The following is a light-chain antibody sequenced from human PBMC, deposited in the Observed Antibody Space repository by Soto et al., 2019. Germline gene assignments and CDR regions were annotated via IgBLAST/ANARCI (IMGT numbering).Light chain of an antibody. CDR1: QSVSSS. CDR3: QQYNNWPPTT. CDR2: GAS. J-gene: IGKJ5*01. V-gene: IGKV3-15*01. Sequence: EIVMTQSPATLSVSPGERVTLSCRASQSVSSSVAWYQQKPGQAPRLLFYGASTRATGIPARFSGSGSGTEFTLTISSLQSEDFAVYYCQQYNNWPPTTFGQGARLEIK.